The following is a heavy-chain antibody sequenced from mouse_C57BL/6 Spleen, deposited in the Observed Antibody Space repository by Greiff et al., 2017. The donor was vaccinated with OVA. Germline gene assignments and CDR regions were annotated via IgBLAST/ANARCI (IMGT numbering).Heavy chain of an antibody. CDR3: ANYDWFAY. D-gene: IGHD2-4*01. Sequence: VQLQESGPELVKPGASVKISCKASGYAFSSSWMNWVKQRPGKGLEWIGRIYPGDGDTNYNGKLKGKATLTADKSSSTAYMQLSSLTSEDSAVYFCANYDWFAYWGQGTLVTVSA. CDR1: GYAFSSSW. V-gene: IGHV1-82*01. CDR2: IYPGDGDT. J-gene: IGHJ3*01.